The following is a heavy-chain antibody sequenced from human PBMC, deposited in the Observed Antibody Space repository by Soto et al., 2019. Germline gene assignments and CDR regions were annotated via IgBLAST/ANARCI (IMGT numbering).Heavy chain of an antibody. Sequence: GGSLRLSCAASGFTFSSYGMHWVRQAPGKGLEWVAVIWYDGSNKYYADSVKGRFTISRDNSKNTLYLQMNSLRAEDTAVYYCATGGNGSRYYFDYWGQGTLVTVSS. V-gene: IGHV3-33*01. CDR2: IWYDGSNK. CDR3: ATGGNGSRYYFDY. D-gene: IGHD2-15*01. J-gene: IGHJ4*02. CDR1: GFTFSSYG.